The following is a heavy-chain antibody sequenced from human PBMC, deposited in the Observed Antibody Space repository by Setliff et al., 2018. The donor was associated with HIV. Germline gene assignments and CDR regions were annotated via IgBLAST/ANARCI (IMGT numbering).Heavy chain of an antibody. CDR3: ARQYYGSGSFYDY. D-gene: IGHD3-10*01. CDR2: MNTNTGNP. CDR1: GYTFTSYG. Sequence: GASVKVSCKASGYTFTSYGISWVRQATGQGLEWMGWMNTNTGNPTYAQGFTGRFVLSLDTSVTTAYLQISSLKAEDTAAYYCARQYYGSGSFYDYWGQGTLVTVSS. J-gene: IGHJ4*02. V-gene: IGHV7-4-1*02.